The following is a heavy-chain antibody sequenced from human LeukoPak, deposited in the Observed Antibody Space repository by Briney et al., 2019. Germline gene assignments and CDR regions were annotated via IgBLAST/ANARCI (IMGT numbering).Heavy chain of an antibody. CDR1: GYTFTSCG. Sequence: ASVKVSCKSSGYTFTSCGISWVRQAPGQGLEWVGWISAYNGNTNYAQKLQGRVTMTTDTSTSTAYMELRSLRSDDTAVYYCARGGRWGYCSSTSCYAPDAFDIWGQGTMVTVSS. J-gene: IGHJ3*02. D-gene: IGHD2-2*01. CDR3: ARGGRWGYCSSTSCYAPDAFDI. V-gene: IGHV1-18*01. CDR2: ISAYNGNT.